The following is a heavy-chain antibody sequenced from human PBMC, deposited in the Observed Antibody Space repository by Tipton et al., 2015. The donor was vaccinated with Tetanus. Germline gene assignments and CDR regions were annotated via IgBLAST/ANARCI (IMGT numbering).Heavy chain of an antibody. V-gene: IGHV4-31*03. CDR1: GDSISSGGYY. Sequence: TLSLTCTVAGDSISSGGYYWNWVRQNPGKGLEWLGYILSGGTTFYSPSLNGRVSMSLDTSKNLFALRLASVTAADTAVYYCARDRHPYRISGAFRGNDALDIWGQGALVTVS. CDR2: ILSGGTT. D-gene: IGHD1-26*01. CDR3: ARDRHPYRISGAFRGNDALDI. J-gene: IGHJ5*02.